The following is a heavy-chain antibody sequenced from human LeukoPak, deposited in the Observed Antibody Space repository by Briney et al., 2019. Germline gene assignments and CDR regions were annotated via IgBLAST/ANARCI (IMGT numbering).Heavy chain of an antibody. V-gene: IGHV1-2*02. CDR1: GYTFTGYY. J-gene: IGHJ4*02. CDR3: ARDQAATNTQVRFCLD. D-gene: IGHD3-9*01. Sequence: ASVKVSSKASGYTFTGYYMHWVRQSPGQGLEWMGWINPNSGGTNYAQKFQGRVTMTRDTSISTAYMELSRLRSDDTAVYYCARDQAATNTQVRFCLDWGQGTLVTVSS. CDR2: INPNSGGT.